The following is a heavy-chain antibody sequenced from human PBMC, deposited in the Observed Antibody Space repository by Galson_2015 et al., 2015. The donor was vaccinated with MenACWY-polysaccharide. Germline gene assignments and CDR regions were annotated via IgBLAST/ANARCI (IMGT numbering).Heavy chain of an antibody. CDR1: GDSVSSDRAA. CDR2: TYYRSKWNN. V-gene: IGHV6-1*01. J-gene: IGHJ6*03. Sequence: CAISGDSVSSDRAAWNWIRESPSRGLEWLGRTYYRSKWNNDYAVSVKSRIIITPDTSNNQVSLQLLSVTPEDTGVYFCAREPKQLPAPYSYYFFMDVWGKGTAVTVSS. D-gene: IGHD2-2*01. CDR3: AREPKQLPAPYSYYFFMDV.